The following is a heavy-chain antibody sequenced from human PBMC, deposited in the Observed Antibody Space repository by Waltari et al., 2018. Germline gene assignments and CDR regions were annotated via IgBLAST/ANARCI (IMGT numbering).Heavy chain of an antibody. CDR2: ISYNERNR. Sequence: VQLVESGGGVVQPGRSLTRSCSAPAFTFSSYAMHWVRQAPGKGLEWVAVISYNERNRYYVESVKGRFTISRDNSKKTLYLQMNSLRPEDTAMYYCARDLCDRTKCHGMDVWGQGTTVTVSS. CDR3: ARDLCDRTKCHGMDV. J-gene: IGHJ6*02. D-gene: IGHD3-22*01. CDR1: AFTFSSYA. V-gene: IGHV3-30*04.